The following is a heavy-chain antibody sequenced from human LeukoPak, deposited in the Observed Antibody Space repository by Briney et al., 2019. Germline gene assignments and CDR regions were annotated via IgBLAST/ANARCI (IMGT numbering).Heavy chain of an antibody. CDR2: IYSGGST. V-gene: IGHV3-66*01. Sequence: GGSLSLHCAASGFTVSSKYLNWVRQAPGKGMEWVSVIYSGGSTYYADSLKGRFTISRDDSKNTLYLQMNSLRAEDTAVYYCARDSFGDTGYFDYWGQGTRVTVSA. CDR1: GFTVSSKY. D-gene: IGHD2-8*02. J-gene: IGHJ4*02. CDR3: ARDSFGDTGYFDY.